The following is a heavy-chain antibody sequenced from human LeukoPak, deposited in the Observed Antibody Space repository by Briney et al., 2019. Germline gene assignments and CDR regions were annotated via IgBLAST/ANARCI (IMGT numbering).Heavy chain of an antibody. Sequence: PGGSLRLSCAASGFTVSSNFMSWVRQAPGKGLEWVSVIYSGGSTYYADSVKGRFTISRDNSKNALYLQMNSLRAEDTAVYYCAKLPRRAAPNWFDPWGQGTLVTVSS. CDR3: AKLPRRAAPNWFDP. V-gene: IGHV3-53*01. CDR2: IYSGGST. J-gene: IGHJ5*02. D-gene: IGHD2-15*01. CDR1: GFTVSSNF.